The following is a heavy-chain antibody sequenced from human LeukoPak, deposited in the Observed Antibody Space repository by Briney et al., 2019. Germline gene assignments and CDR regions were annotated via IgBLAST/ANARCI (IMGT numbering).Heavy chain of an antibody. CDR1: GYTFTGYY. V-gene: IGHV1-2*02. D-gene: IGHD6-13*01. CDR3: ARDPIDSSSWYEGGDY. J-gene: IGHJ4*02. Sequence: ASVKVSCKASGYTFTGYYMHWVRQAPGQGLEWMGWINPNSGGTNYAQKFQGTVTMTRDTSISTAYMGLSRLRSDDTAVYHCARDPIDSSSWYEGGDYWGQGTLVTVSS. CDR2: INPNSGGT.